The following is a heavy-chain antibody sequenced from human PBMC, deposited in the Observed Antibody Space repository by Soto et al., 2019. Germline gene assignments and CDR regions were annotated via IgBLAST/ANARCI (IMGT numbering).Heavy chain of an antibody. Sequence: QVQLQESGPGLVKPSETLSLTCTVSGGSISSYYWSWIRQPPGKGLEWTGYIYYSGSTNYNPSLKSRVTISVDTSKNQCSLKLSSVTAADTAVYYCAGATTQRILGYYSGGSCPTFDYWGQGTLVTVSS. CDR2: IYYSGST. CDR3: AGATTQRILGYYSGGSCPTFDY. J-gene: IGHJ4*02. CDR1: GGSISSYY. V-gene: IGHV4-59*08. D-gene: IGHD2-15*01.